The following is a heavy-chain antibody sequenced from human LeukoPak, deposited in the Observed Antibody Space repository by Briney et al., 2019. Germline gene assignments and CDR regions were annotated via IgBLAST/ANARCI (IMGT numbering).Heavy chain of an antibody. CDR2: ISSSSSYI. J-gene: IGHJ4*02. D-gene: IGHD6-13*01. CDR3: ARDTNPYSRATAFDY. V-gene: IGHV3-21*01. CDR1: GLTFSSYS. Sequence: GGSLRLSCATSGLTFSSYSMNWVRQAPGKGLEWVSSISSSSSYIYYADSVKGRFTISRDNAKNSLYLQMNSLRAEDTAVYYCARDTNPYSRATAFDYWGQGTLVTVPP.